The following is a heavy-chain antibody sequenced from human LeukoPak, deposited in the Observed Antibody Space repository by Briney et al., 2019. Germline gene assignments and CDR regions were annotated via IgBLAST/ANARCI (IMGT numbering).Heavy chain of an antibody. J-gene: IGHJ4*02. D-gene: IGHD2-15*01. V-gene: IGHV3-48*03. CDR3: ARVCSGGSCYSSRGIDY. Sequence: PGGPLRLSCAASGFTFSSYEMNWVRQAPGKGLEWVSYISSSGSTIYYADSVKGRFTISRDNAKNSLYLQMNSLRAEDTAVYYCARVCSGGSCYSSRGIDYWGQGTLVTVSS. CDR1: GFTFSSYE. CDR2: ISSSGSTI.